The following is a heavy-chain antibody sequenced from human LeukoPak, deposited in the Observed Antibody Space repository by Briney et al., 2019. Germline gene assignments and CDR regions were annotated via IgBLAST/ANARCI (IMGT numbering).Heavy chain of an antibody. CDR1: GFTFSSYA. J-gene: IGHJ4*02. D-gene: IGHD3-16*02. V-gene: IGHV3-23*01. Sequence: GVSLRLSCEASGFTFSSYAMSWVRQAPVYGLYSSSAISGSGGSTYYADSVKGRFTISRDNSKNTLYLQMNSLRAEDTAVYYCALSPGRKLISVRYFDYWGQGTLVTVSS. CDR3: ALSPGRKLISVRYFDY. CDR2: ISGSGGST.